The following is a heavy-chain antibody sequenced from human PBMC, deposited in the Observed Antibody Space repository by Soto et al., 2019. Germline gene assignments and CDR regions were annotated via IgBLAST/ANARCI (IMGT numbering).Heavy chain of an antibody. J-gene: IGHJ4*02. D-gene: IGHD5-18*01. CDR2: ISSSSSTI. CDR3: ASLAQGYSYGPRY. V-gene: IGHV3-48*02. Sequence: EVQLVESGGGLVQPGGSLRLSCAASGFTFSSYSMNWVRQAPGKGLEWVSYISSSSSTIYYADSVKGRFTISRDNAKNSLYLQMNSLSDEDTAVYYCASLAQGYSYGPRYWGQGTLVTVSS. CDR1: GFTFSSYS.